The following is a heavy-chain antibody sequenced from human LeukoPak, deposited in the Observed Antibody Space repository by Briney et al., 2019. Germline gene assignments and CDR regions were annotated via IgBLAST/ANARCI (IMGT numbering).Heavy chain of an antibody. V-gene: IGHV4-39*01. CDR1: GVSIGSDDSNY. CDR3: ARAPNHRRYSFHS. Sequence: SETLSLTCSVSGVSIGSDDSNYWAWIRQPPGKGLEWIAGITSSGTAHYNPSLESQVTISLDTSSNQFSLKLTFVTAADTALYYCARAPNHRRYSFHSWGQGTKVTVSS. D-gene: IGHD3-16*02. CDR2: ITSSGTA. J-gene: IGHJ4*02.